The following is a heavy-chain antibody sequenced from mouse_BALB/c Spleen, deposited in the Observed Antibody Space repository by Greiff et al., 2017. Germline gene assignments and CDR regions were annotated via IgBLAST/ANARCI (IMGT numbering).Heavy chain of an antibody. J-gene: IGHJ4*01. V-gene: IGHV3-2*02. Sequence: EVQLVESGPGLVKPSQSLSLTCTVTGYSITSDYAWNWIRQFPGNKLEWMGYISYSGSTSYNPSLKSRISITRDTSKNQFFLQLNSVTTEDTATYYCARWSGGAMDYWGQGTSVTVSS. CDR2: ISYSGST. CDR3: ARWSGGAMDY. CDR1: GYSITSDYA.